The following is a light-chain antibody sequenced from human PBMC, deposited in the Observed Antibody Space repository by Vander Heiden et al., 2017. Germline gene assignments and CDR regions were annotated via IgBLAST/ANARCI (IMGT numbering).Light chain of an antibody. CDR2: DVT. Sequence: QSALTQSPSASGSPGQSVTISCTGTSRDIVGYDHVSWYKWHPGKAPKLIIYDVTKRPSGVPDRFSGSKSGNTASLTVSGLQAEDEADYFCSSYLVTGDYVFGTGTKVTVL. CDR3: SSYLVTGDYV. V-gene: IGLV2-8*01. J-gene: IGLJ1*01. CDR1: SRDIVGYDH.